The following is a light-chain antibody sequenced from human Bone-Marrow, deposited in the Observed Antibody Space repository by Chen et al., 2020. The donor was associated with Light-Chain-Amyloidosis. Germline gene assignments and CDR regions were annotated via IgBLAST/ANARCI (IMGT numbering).Light chain of an antibody. CDR1: NIGSTS. CDR2: DDS. J-gene: IGLJ3*02. V-gene: IGLV3-21*02. CDR3: QVWDRSSDRPV. Sequence: SYVLTQPSSVSVAPGQTATIACGGNNIGSTSVHWYQPTPGQAPLLVVYDDSDRPSGIPERLPGSNSGNTATLTISRVEAGDEADYYCQVWDRSSDRPVFGGGTKLTVL.